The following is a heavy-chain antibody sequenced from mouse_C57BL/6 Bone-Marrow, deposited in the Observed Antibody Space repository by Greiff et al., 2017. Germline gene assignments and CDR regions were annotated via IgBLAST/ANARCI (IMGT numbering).Heavy chain of an antibody. CDR3: ARRVALLSPYAMDY. Sequence: QVQLQQSGAELVRPGTSVKMSCKASGYTFNNYWLGWAKQRPGHGLEWIGAIYPGGGYTNSNEKVKGKATLTADKASCTAYMQFSSLTSEDSAIYDCARRVALLSPYAMDYWGQGTSVTVSS. CDR2: IYPGGGYT. CDR1: GYTFNNYW. V-gene: IGHV1-63*01. D-gene: IGHD2-10*01. J-gene: IGHJ4*01.